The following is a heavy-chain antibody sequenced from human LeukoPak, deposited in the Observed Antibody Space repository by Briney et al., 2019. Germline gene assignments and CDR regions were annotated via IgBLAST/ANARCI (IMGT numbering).Heavy chain of an antibody. D-gene: IGHD3-3*01. Sequence: GGSLRLSCAASGFTVNNNYMIWVRQAPGKGLEWVSVIYGGGSTYYADSVKGRFIISRDHSENALYLQMNSLRAEDTAVYYCAAGVVIPESVDYWGQGTLVTVSS. CDR1: GFTVNNNY. CDR2: IYGGGST. V-gene: IGHV3-66*01. J-gene: IGHJ4*02. CDR3: AAGVVIPESVDY.